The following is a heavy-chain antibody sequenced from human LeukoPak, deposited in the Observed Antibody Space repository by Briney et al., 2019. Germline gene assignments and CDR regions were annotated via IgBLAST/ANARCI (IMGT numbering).Heavy chain of an antibody. J-gene: IGHJ4*02. V-gene: IGHV4-30-4*01. D-gene: IGHD3-10*01. Sequence: PSETLSLTCTVSGGSISSGDYYWSWIRQPPGKGLEWIGYIYYSGSTYYNPSLKSRVTISVDTSKNQFSLKLSSVTAADTAVYFCARVPSGSYYDVSGYCFDYWGQEPLVTFS. CDR2: IYYSGST. CDR1: GGSISSGDYY. CDR3: ARVPSGSYYDVSGYCFDY.